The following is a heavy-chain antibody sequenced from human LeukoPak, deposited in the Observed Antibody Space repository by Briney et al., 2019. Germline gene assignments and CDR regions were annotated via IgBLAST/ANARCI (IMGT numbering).Heavy chain of an antibody. V-gene: IGHV4-34*01. CDR1: GGSFSGYY. J-gene: IGHJ5*02. CDR3: ARGQSADMVRGVNNWFDP. Sequence: PSETLSLTCAVYGGSFSGYYWSWFRQPPGKGLEWIGEINHSGSTNYNPSLKSRVTISVDTSKNQFSLKLSSVTAADTAVYYCARGQSADMVRGVNNWFDPWGQGTLVTVSS. CDR2: INHSGST. D-gene: IGHD3-10*01.